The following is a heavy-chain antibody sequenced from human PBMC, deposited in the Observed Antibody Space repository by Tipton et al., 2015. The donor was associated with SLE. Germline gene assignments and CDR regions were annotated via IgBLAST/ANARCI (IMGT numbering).Heavy chain of an antibody. Sequence: LRLSCALYGGSFSGYYWSWIRQPPGKGLEWIGEINHSGSTNYNPSLKSRVTISVDTSKNQFSVKLSSVTAADTAVYYCARGLGYSYGWKGWFDPWGQGTLVTVSS. CDR3: ARGLGYSYGWKGWFDP. D-gene: IGHD5-18*01. CDR1: GGSFSGYY. J-gene: IGHJ5*02. CDR2: INHSGST. V-gene: IGHV4-34*01.